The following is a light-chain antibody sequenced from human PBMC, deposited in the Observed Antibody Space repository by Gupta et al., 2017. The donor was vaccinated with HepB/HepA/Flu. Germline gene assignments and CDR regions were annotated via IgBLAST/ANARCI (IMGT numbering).Light chain of an antibody. J-gene: IGKJ3*01. Sequence: EIVLPHSPATLSLSPGERATLSCRASQSVSSYLAWYQQKPGQAPRLLIYAASNRATGIPARFSGSGSGTDFTLTISSLEPEDFAVYYCQQRSNWLFTFGPGTKVDIK. V-gene: IGKV3-11*01. CDR3: QQRSNWLFT. CDR2: AAS. CDR1: QSVSSY.